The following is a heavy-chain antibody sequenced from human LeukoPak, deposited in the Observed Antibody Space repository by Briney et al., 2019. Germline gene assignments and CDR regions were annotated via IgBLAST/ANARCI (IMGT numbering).Heavy chain of an antibody. D-gene: IGHD3-9*01. V-gene: IGHV3-30*18. CDR3: AKVGVSGYYYYYYYGMDV. CDR2: KSYDGSNK. CDR1: GFTFSSYG. J-gene: IGHJ6*02. Sequence: GGSLRLSCAASGFTFSSYGMHWVRQAPGKGLEWVAVKSYDGSNKYYADSVKGRFTISRDNSKNTLYLQMNSLRAEDTAVYYCAKVGVSGYYYYYYYGMDVWGQGTTVTVSS.